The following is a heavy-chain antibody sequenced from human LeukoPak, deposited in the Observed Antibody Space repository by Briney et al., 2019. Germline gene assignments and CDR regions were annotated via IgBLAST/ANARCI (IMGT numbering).Heavy chain of an antibody. J-gene: IGHJ4*02. Sequence: SETLSLTCTVSGGSISSSFWSWIRQAPGGGLEWIGYIYSSGNTTYNPSLKSRVTMSVDTSKNQFSLKLTSMSVADTAVYFCARDRIPRYYYDTSDYNSFDYWGQGTLVTVSS. CDR2: IYSSGNT. D-gene: IGHD3-22*01. CDR1: GGSISSSF. CDR3: ARDRIPRYYYDTSDYNSFDY. V-gene: IGHV4-59*12.